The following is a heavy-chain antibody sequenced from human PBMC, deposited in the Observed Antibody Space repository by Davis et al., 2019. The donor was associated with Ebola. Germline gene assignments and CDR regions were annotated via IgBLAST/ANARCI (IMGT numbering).Heavy chain of an antibody. Sequence: GESLKISCVASGFTFSSYWMHWVRQAPGKGLVWVSRIKSDGSSTSYADSVRGRFTISRDNAKNTMYLQMNSLRADDTAVYYCARDGVRPDYWGQGTLVTVSS. V-gene: IGHV3-74*01. D-gene: IGHD3-16*01. CDR2: IKSDGSST. J-gene: IGHJ4*02. CDR1: GFTFSSYW. CDR3: ARDGVRPDY.